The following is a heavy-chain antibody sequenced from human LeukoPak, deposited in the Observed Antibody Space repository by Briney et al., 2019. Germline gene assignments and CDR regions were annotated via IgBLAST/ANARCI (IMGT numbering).Heavy chain of an antibody. V-gene: IGHV3-48*02. CDR3: ARGDYYDSSVDY. CDR2: ISSSSSTI. D-gene: IGHD3-22*01. J-gene: IGHJ4*02. Sequence: GGSLRLSCAASGFTFSSHSMNWVRQAPGKGLEWVSYISSSSSTIYYADSVKGRFTISRDNAKNSLYLQMNSLRDEDTAVYFCARGDYYDSSVDYWGQGTLVTVSS. CDR1: GFTFSSHS.